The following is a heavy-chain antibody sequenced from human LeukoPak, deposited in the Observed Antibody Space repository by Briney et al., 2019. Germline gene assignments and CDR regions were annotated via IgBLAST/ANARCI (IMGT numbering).Heavy chain of an antibody. CDR3: ARTLRGYSYGYEDY. D-gene: IGHD5-18*01. J-gene: IGHJ4*02. V-gene: IGHV3-64*01. CDR1: GLTFSSYA. Sequence: GGSLRLSCAASGLTFSSYAMHWVRQAPGKGLEYVSAISSNGGSTYYANSVKGRFTISRDNSKNTLYLQMGSLRAEDMAVYYCARTLRGYSYGYEDYWGQGTLVTVSS. CDR2: ISSNGGST.